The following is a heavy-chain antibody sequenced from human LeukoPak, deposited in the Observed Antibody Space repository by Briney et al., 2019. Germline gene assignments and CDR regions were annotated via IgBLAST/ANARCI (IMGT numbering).Heavy chain of an antibody. CDR2: IKQDGSEK. CDR1: GFTVSSNY. D-gene: IGHD3-10*02. V-gene: IGHV3-7*01. CDR3: ARDLFGEFAFDY. J-gene: IGHJ4*02. Sequence: PGGSLRLSCAASGFTVSSNYMSWVRQAPGKGLEWVANIKQDGSEKYYVDSVKGRFTISRDNAKNSLYLQMNSLRAEDTAVYYCARDLFGEFAFDYWGQGTLVTVSS.